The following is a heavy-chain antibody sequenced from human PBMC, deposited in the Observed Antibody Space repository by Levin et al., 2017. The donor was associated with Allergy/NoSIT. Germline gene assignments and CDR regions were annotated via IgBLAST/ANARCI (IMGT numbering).Heavy chain of an antibody. D-gene: IGHD1-26*01. J-gene: IGHJ6*02. V-gene: IGHV4-39*02. CDR3: ARDVGAKMDSSPQYYYDYALDV. Sequence: SQTLSLPCTVSGGSISSSTYYWGWIRQPPGKGLEWIGSIYDSGSTYYNPSLKSRVTISVDTSKNQFSLKLSSVTAADTAVYYCARDVGAKMDSSPQYYYDYALDVWGQGTTVTVSS. CDR1: GGSISSSTYY. CDR2: IYDSGST.